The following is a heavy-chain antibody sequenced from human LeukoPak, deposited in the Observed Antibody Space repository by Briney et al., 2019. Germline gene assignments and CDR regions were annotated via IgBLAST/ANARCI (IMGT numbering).Heavy chain of an antibody. V-gene: IGHV3-74*01. D-gene: IGHD2-2*01. J-gene: IGHJ4*02. Sequence: SGGSLRLSCAASGFTFSTYWMHWVRHAPGKGLVWVSRIKSDGSSTTYADSVKGRFTVSRDNAKNSLSLQMNSVRPEDTAVYYCARADRTSWFDYWGQGTLVTVSS. CDR1: GFTFSTYW. CDR3: ARADRTSWFDY. CDR2: IKSDGSST.